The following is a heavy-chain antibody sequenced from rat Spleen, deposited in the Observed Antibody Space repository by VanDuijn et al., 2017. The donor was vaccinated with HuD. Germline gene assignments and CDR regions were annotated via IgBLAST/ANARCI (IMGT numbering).Heavy chain of an antibody. J-gene: IGHJ2*01. D-gene: IGHD1-12*01. V-gene: IGHV5-31*01. Sequence: EVQLVESGGGLVQPGNSLKLSCAASGFTFKNYWMSWIRQAPGKGLEWVASITNSGGTIYYSDSVKGRFTISRDNAQNTLYLQMSSLRSEDTATYYCTRGYAHYWGQGVMVTVSS. CDR3: TRGYAHY. CDR2: ITNSGGTI. CDR1: GFTFKNYW.